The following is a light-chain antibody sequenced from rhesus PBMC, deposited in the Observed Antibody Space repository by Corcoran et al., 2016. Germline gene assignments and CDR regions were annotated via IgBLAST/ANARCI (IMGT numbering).Light chain of an antibody. CDR2: KAS. J-gene: IGKJ3*01. CDR3: QQYSSRPFT. V-gene: IGKV1-22*01. CDR1: QGISSW. Sequence: DIQMTQSPSSLSASVGDTVTITCRASQGISSWLAWYQQKPGKAPNLLIYKASSLQSGVPSRFSGSGSGTDFTLTINSLQSENFATYYCQQYSSRPFTFGPGTKLDIK.